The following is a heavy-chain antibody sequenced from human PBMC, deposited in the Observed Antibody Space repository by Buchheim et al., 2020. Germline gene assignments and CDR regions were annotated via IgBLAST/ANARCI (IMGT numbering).Heavy chain of an antibody. CDR2: ISYDGSNK. CDR1: GFTFSSYA. D-gene: IGHD6-6*01. CDR3: AKRWGGSIALYYFDY. V-gene: IGHV3-30-3*02. J-gene: IGHJ4*02. Sequence: QVQLVESGGGVVQPGRSLRLSCAASGFTFSSYAMHWVRQAPGKGLEWVAVISYDGSNKYYADSVKGRFTISRDNSKNTLYLQMNSLRAEDTAVYYCAKRWGGSIALYYFDYWGQGTL.